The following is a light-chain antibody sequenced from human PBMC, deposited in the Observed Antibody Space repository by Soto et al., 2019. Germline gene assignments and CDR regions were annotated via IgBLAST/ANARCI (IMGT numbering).Light chain of an antibody. CDR3: CSYSRSRTFYV. V-gene: IGLV2-14*01. CDR1: SSDVGGYYY. J-gene: IGLJ1*01. Sequence: QSVLTQPASVSGSPGQSITISCTGTSSDVGGYYYVSWYQHHPGKAPKLIIYQVTSRPSGVSNRFSASKSGNTASLTISAPQAAEEALYSCCSYSRSRTFYVFGTGTKVTVL. CDR2: QVT.